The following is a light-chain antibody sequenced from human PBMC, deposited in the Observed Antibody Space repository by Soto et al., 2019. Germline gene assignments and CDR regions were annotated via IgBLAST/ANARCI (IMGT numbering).Light chain of an antibody. CDR3: QQYNNSPRT. CDR1: QSISNY. V-gene: IGKV1-39*01. Sequence: DIVMTQSPSALSASVGDRVTITCRASQSISNYLNWYQQKVGKAPKLLIYAASVMHSGFPSRFSGGGSGTDFTLTISRLQSDDFAVYYCQQYNNSPRTFGQGTKVDIK. J-gene: IGKJ1*01. CDR2: AAS.